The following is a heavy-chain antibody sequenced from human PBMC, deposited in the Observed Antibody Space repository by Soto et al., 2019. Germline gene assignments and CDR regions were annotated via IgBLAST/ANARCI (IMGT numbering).Heavy chain of an antibody. J-gene: IGHJ4*02. D-gene: IGHD3-3*01. CDR1: GFTFSSYL. V-gene: IGHV3-7*01. CDR2: IKQDGIEK. Sequence: EVQLVESGGGLVQPGGSLRLSCAASGFTFSSYLMSWVRQAPGKGLECVANIKQDGIEKYYVDSVKGRFTISRDNAKNLLFLQMNSLRAEDTAVYYCAREIYFWRAVDYLGQGTLVTVAS. CDR3: AREIYFWRAVDY.